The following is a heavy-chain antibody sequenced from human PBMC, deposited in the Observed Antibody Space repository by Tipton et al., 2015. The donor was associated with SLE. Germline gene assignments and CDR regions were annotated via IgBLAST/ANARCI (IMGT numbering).Heavy chain of an antibody. V-gene: IGHV4-61*02. D-gene: IGHD3-22*01. Sequence: TLSLTCTVSGGSISSGSYYWSWIRQPAGKGLEWTGRIYTSGSTNYNPPLKSRVTISVDTSKNQFSLKLSSVTAADTAVYYCARGGLYDSSGYSYYFDYWGQGTLVTVSS. J-gene: IGHJ4*02. CDR3: ARGGLYDSSGYSYYFDY. CDR1: GGSISSGSYY. CDR2: IYTSGST.